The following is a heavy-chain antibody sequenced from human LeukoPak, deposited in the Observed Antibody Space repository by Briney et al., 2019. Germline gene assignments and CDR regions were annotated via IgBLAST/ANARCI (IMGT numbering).Heavy chain of an antibody. D-gene: IGHD6-19*01. CDR2: ISGSGGST. J-gene: IGHJ4*02. CDR3: AKDRGYSSGWYPFDY. Sequence: PGGSLRLSCAASGFTFSSYAMSWVRQAPGKGLEWDSAISGSGGSTYYADSVKGRFTISRDNSKNTLYLQMNSLRAEDTAVYYCAKDRGYSSGWYPFDYWGQGTLVTVSS. CDR1: GFTFSSYA. V-gene: IGHV3-23*01.